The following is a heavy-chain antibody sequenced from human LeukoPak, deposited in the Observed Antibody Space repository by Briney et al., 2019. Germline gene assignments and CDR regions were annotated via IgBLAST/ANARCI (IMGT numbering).Heavy chain of an antibody. CDR3: ARGSNYCSSNSCHMND. CDR1: GFTFNDYA. D-gene: IGHD2-2*02. V-gene: IGHV3-9*01. CDR2: ISWNSRSI. Sequence: GGSLRLSCAASGFTFNDYAMYWVRQAPGKGLEWVSGISWNSRSIAYADSVKGRFTISRDNAKNSLYLQMNSLRAEDTAVYYCARGSNYCSSNSCHMNDWGQGTLVTVSS. J-gene: IGHJ4*02.